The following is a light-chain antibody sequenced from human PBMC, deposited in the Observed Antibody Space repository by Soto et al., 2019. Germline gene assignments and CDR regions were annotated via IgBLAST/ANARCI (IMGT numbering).Light chain of an antibody. Sequence: QSALTQPPSASGSLGQSVTISCTGTSSDVGSYNYVSWYQQYPGKAPKLMIYEVSKRPSGVPDRFSGSKSGNTASLTVSGLQAEDETDYYCSSYAGSNSVVFGGGTKLTVL. V-gene: IGLV2-8*01. CDR1: SSDVGSYNY. J-gene: IGLJ2*01. CDR2: EVS. CDR3: SSYAGSNSVV.